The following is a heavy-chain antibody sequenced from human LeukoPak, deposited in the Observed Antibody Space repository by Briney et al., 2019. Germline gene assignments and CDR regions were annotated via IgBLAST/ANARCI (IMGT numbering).Heavy chain of an antibody. V-gene: IGHV1-69*04. CDR3: ARARIAVAGTGDY. Sequence: SVKVSCKASGGTFSSYAISWVRQAPGQGLEWMGRIIPILGIANYAQKFQGRVTITADKSTSTAYMELSSLRSEDTAVYYCARARIAVAGTGDYWGQGTLVTVTS. D-gene: IGHD6-19*01. J-gene: IGHJ4*02. CDR1: GGTFSSYA. CDR2: IIPILGIA.